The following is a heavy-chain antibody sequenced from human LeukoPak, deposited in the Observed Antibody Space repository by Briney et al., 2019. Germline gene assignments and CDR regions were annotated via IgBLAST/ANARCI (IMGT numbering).Heavy chain of an antibody. V-gene: IGHV3-7*04. Sequence: GGSLRLSCAASGFTFSSYWMNWVRQAPGKGLEWVANIKEDGSEIYYLESVKGRFTISRDNAKNSLYLQMGSLRAEDTAIYYCARGWKYHDFWGQGTLVTVSS. J-gene: IGHJ4*02. D-gene: IGHD2-2*01. CDR1: GFTFSSYW. CDR3: ARGWKYHDF. CDR2: IKEDGSEI.